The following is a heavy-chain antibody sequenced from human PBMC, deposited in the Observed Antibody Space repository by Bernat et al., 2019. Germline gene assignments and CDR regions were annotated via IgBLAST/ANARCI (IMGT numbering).Heavy chain of an antibody. CDR2: IYYSGTT. Sequence: QVQLQESGPGLVKPLQTLSLTCTVSGGSINSGVYHWSWIRQHPGKGLEWIGYIYYSGTTYYNPSLQSRVTISVDTSKNQFSLKLTSVTAADTAMYYCARAGEVVGWYVDLWGRGTLVTVSS. CDR3: ARAGEVVGWYVDL. V-gene: IGHV4-31*03. J-gene: IGHJ2*01. CDR1: GGSINSGVYH. D-gene: IGHD7-27*01.